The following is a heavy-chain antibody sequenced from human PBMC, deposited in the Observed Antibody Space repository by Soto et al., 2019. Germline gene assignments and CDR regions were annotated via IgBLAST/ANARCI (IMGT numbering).Heavy chain of an antibody. Sequence: SETLSLTCTVSGGSLSTYNWGWIRQPPGKGLEWIGYIYYSGSTNYNPSLKSRVTISVDTSKNQFSLKLSSVTAADTAVYYCARRWGRTFDYWGQGTLVTVSS. D-gene: IGHD7-27*01. CDR2: IYYSGST. CDR3: ARRWGRTFDY. V-gene: IGHV4-59*08. CDR1: GGSLSTYN. J-gene: IGHJ4*02.